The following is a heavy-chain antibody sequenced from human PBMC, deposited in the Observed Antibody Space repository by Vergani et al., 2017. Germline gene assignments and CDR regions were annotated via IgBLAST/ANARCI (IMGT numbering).Heavy chain of an antibody. CDR2: LTGGGGST. CDR3: VKDGGSYENGFDS. Sequence: EVQLLESGGSLKQPGGSVRLSCAASGFTFSTYAMHCVRQAPGKGLEWVSALTGGGGSTYYADSFKGRFIISRDNYRDTLYLQMNSLRPEDTATYYCVKDGGSYENGFDSWGKGTLVTVAS. J-gene: IGHJ4*02. D-gene: IGHD1-26*01. V-gene: IGHV3-23*01. CDR1: GFTFSTYA.